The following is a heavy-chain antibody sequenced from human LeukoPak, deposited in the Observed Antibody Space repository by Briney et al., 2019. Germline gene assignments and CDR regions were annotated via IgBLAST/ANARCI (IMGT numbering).Heavy chain of an antibody. CDR3: AKDRGSSRTAYGIDV. CDR2: ISFDGVKT. V-gene: IGHV3-30*18. D-gene: IGHD1-26*01. CDR1: GFTFSSYG. Sequence: GGSLRLSCAASGFTFSSYGMHWVRQAPGKGLEWVALISFDGVKTDYADSVKGRFTISRDSSQNTLYLQMNSLRAEDTAVYYCAKDRGSSRTAYGIDVWGQGTTVTVSS. J-gene: IGHJ6*02.